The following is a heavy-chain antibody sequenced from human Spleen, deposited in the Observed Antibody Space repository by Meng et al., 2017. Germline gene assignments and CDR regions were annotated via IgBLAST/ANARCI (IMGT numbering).Heavy chain of an antibody. CDR1: GGSFSDYY. J-gene: IGHJ4*02. CDR3: ARGPTTMAHDFDY. D-gene: IGHD4-11*01. CDR2: INHSGST. V-gene: IGHV4-34*01. Sequence: QVQLQQWGAGLLKPSETLPLTCVVSGGSFSDYYWSWIRQPPGKGLEWIGEINHSGSTNYNPSLESRATISVDTSQNNLSLKLSSVTAADSAVYYCARGPTTMAHDFDYWGQGILVTVSS.